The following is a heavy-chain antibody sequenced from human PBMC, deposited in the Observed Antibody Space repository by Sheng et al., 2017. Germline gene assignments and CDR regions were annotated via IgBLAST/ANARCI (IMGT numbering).Heavy chain of an antibody. Sequence: QVQLVESGGGVVQPGRSLRLSCAASGFTFSSYGMHWVRQAPGKGLEWVAVISHDGGIKKYAGSMKGRFTISRDNSKNTQYLQMNSLKTEDTAVYYCARGNTDDWTKPLLNAFDIWGQGTMVTVSS. CDR1: GFTFSSYG. CDR3: ARGNTDDWTKPLLNAFDI. J-gene: IGHJ3*02. D-gene: IGHD3-9*01. V-gene: IGHV3-30*19. CDR2: ISHDGGIK.